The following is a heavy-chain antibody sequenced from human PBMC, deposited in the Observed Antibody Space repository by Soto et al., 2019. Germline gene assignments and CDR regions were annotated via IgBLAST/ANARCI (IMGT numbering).Heavy chain of an antibody. CDR3: ARGRRYYDSSGFGWFDP. D-gene: IGHD3-22*01. Sequence: SETLSLTCTVSGGSISSYYWSWIRPPPGKGLEWIGYIYYSGSTNYNPSLKSRVTISVDTSKNQFSLKLSSVTAADTAVYYCARGRRYYDSSGFGWFDPWGQGTLVTVSS. V-gene: IGHV4-59*01. CDR2: IYYSGST. J-gene: IGHJ5*02. CDR1: GGSISSYY.